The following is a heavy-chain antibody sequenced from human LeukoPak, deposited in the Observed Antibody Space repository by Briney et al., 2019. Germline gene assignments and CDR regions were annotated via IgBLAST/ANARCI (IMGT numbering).Heavy chain of an antibody. V-gene: IGHV1-3*01. J-gene: IGHJ4*02. Sequence: GASVKISCKASGCSFTNYVVHWVRQAPGQRPEWLGWIKAGIGDTKYSSNFQDRVTITRDISANTVYVELSSLTSEDTALYYCARDDCGDTCYPGGYWGQGTLVTVSS. CDR1: GCSFTNYV. D-gene: IGHD2-21*01. CDR2: IKAGIGDT. CDR3: ARDDCGDTCYPGGY.